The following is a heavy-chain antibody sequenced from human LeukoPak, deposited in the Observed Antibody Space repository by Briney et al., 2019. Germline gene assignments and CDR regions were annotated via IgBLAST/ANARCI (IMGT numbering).Heavy chain of an antibody. V-gene: IGHV3-21*01. Sequence: GGSLRLSCAASGFSFSNYDINWVRQAPGKGLEWVSSISSSSRYIYYADSVKGRFTISRDNAKNSLYLQMNSLGAEDTAVYYCERDGLGGAFDVWGQGTVVTVSS. CDR1: GFSFSNYD. CDR2: ISSSSRYI. D-gene: IGHD3-16*01. CDR3: ERDGLGGAFDV. J-gene: IGHJ3*01.